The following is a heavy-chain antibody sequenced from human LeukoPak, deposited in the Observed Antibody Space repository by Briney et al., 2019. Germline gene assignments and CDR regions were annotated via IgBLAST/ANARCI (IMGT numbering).Heavy chain of an antibody. CDR2: ISAYNGNT. CDR1: GHTFTSYG. J-gene: IGHJ6*03. CDR3: ARVYAGWCYYYYMDV. D-gene: IGHD2-21*01. Sequence: ASVKVSCKASGHTFTSYGISWVRQAPGQGLEWMGWISAYNGNTNYAQKLQGRVTMTTDTSTSTAYMELRSLRSDDTAVYYCARVYAGWCYYYYMDVWGKGTTVTVSS. V-gene: IGHV1-18*01.